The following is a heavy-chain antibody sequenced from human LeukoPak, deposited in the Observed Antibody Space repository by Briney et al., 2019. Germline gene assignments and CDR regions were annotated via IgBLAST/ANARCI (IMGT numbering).Heavy chain of an antibody. V-gene: IGHV3-30*02. CDR1: GFTFRNYG. J-gene: IGHJ6*03. CDR2: IWSDGNNR. D-gene: IGHD2-8*02. Sequence: GGSLRLSCAASGFTFRNYGMHWVRQATGKGLGWVSFIWSDGNNRFYADSVKGRFTISRDNSKNMLYLQMDTLRAEDTALYYCAKDPGASVSGFYMDVWGKGTTVIVSS. CDR3: AKDPGASVSGFYMDV.